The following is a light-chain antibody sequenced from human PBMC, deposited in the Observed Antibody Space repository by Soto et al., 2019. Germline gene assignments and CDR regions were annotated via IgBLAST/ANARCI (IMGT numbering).Light chain of an antibody. J-gene: IGLJ2*01. CDR1: TGAVTSGYY. Sequence: QAVVTQEPSLTVSPGGTVTLTCASSTGAVTSGYYPIWFQQRPGQAPRALIYSTNNKYSWTPARFSGSLLGGKAALTLSGVQPEDEADYYCLLYFGGQVGVFGGGTKLTVL. V-gene: IGLV7-43*01. CDR2: STN. CDR3: LLYFGGQVGV.